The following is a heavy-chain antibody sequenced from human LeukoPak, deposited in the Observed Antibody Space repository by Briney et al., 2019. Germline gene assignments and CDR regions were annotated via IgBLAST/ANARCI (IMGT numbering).Heavy chain of an antibody. D-gene: IGHD2-15*01. CDR2: IYYSGST. Sequence: SETLSLTCTVSGGSISSSSYYWGWIRQPPGKGLEWIGSIYYSGSTYYNPSLKSRVTISVDTSKNQFSLKLSSVTAADTAVYYCASPYCSGGSCGFDYWGQGTLVTVSS. CDR3: ASPYCSGGSCGFDY. V-gene: IGHV4-39*01. J-gene: IGHJ4*02. CDR1: GGSISSSSYY.